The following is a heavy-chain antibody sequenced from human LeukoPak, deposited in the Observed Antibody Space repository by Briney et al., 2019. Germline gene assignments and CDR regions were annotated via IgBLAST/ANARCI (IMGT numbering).Heavy chain of an antibody. CDR1: GFTFRSYE. Sequence: PGGSLRLSCAASGFTFRSYEMSWVRQAPGKGLQWVSYINRSGDTKHYADSVRGRFTVSRDNAKNSLFLQVNSLRDEDTAAYYCVRGTTTNYFDYWGQETLVTVSS. J-gene: IGHJ4*02. CDR2: INRSGDTK. D-gene: IGHD4-17*01. CDR3: VRGTTTNYFDY. V-gene: IGHV3-48*03.